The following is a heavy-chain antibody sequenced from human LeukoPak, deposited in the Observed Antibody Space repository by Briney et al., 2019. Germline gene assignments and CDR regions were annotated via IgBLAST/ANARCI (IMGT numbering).Heavy chain of an antibody. V-gene: IGHV1-24*01. J-gene: IGHJ5*02. CDR1: GYTLTELS. CDR2: FDPEDGET. D-gene: IGHD3-22*01. Sequence: ASVKVSCKVSGYTLTELSMHWVRQAPGKGLEWMGGFDPEDGETIYAQKFQGRVTMTRNASISTAYMELSSLRSEDTAVYYCARGRRITMIVVARGRNWFDPWGQGTLVTVSS. CDR3: ARGRRITMIVVARGRNWFDP.